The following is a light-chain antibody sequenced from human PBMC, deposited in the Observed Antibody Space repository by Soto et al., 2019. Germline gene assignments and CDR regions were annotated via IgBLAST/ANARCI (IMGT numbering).Light chain of an antibody. CDR1: SSDVGGYNS. Sequence: QSVLTQPASVSGSPGQSITISCTGTSSDVGGYNSVSWYRQAPGKAPKLTIYDVTNRPSGVSNRFSGSKSGNTASLTISGLQAEVEDDYYCSSFTSSITYVFGTGPKVTV. J-gene: IGLJ1*01. CDR3: SSFTSSITYV. V-gene: IGLV2-14*01. CDR2: DVT.